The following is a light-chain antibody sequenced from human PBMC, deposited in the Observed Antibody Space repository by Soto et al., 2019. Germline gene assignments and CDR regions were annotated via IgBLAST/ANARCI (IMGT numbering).Light chain of an antibody. Sequence: GVSDRFSGSKSGNTASLTISGLQAEDEADYYCSSYSNITTPYVFGTGTKVTVL. CDR3: SSYSNITTPYV. V-gene: IGLV2-14*01. J-gene: IGLJ1*01.